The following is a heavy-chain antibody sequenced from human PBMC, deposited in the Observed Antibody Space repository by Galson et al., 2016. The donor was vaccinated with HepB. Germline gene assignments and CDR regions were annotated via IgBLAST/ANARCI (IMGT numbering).Heavy chain of an antibody. CDR3: ARNASSWSLFDY. D-gene: IGHD6-13*01. J-gene: IGHJ4*02. CDR1: GFTFKYYA. Sequence: SLRLSCAASGFTFKYYAMNWVRQAPGKGLDWVSSISGDGGITYFADSVKGRFTISRDNSKNTLYLQMNSLRAEDTAVYYCARNASSWSLFDYWGQGSAVLVSS. CDR2: ISGDGGIT. V-gene: IGHV3-23*01.